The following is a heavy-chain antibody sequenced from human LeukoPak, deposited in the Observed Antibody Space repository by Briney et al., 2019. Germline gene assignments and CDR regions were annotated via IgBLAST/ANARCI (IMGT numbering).Heavy chain of an antibody. CDR3: ARVPEYYYGSGSYGYYYYMDV. D-gene: IGHD3-10*01. Sequence: ASVKVSCKASGYTFTSHYMHWVRQAPGQGLEWMGTINPSGGSTTYAQKFQGRVTITADESTSTAYMELSSLRSEDTAVYYCARVPEYYYGSGSYGYYYYMDVWGKGTTVTISS. CDR1: GYTFTSHY. J-gene: IGHJ6*03. V-gene: IGHV1-46*01. CDR2: INPSGGST.